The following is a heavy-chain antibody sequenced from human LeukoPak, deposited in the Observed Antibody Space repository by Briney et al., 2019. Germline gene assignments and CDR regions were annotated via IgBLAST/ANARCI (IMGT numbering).Heavy chain of an antibody. CDR3: AIEMYSSSWYP. CDR2: IYYSGST. D-gene: IGHD6-13*01. V-gene: IGHV4-39*07. J-gene: IGHJ5*02. CDR1: GGSISSSSYY. Sequence: SETLSLTCTVSGGSISSSSYYWGWIRQPPGKGLEWIGSIYYSGSTYYNPSLKSRVTISVDTSKNQFSLKLSSVTAADTAVYYCAIEMYSSSWYPWGQGTLVTVSS.